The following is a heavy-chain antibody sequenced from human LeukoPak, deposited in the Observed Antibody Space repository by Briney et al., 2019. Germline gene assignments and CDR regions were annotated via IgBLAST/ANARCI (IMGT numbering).Heavy chain of an antibody. D-gene: IGHD6-19*01. J-gene: IGHJ4*02. CDR2: ISWNSGSI. Sequence: GGSLRLSCAASGFTFDDYAMHWVRQAPGKGLEWVSGISWNSGSIGYADSVKGRFTISRDNAKNSLYLQMNSLRAEGTALYYCAKGPFSSGWYIFDYWGQGTLVTVSS. V-gene: IGHV3-9*01. CDR1: GFTFDDYA. CDR3: AKGPFSSGWYIFDY.